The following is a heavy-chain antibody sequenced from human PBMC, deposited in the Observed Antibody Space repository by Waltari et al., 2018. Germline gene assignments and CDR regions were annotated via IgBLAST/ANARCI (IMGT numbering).Heavy chain of an antibody. V-gene: IGHV3-7*01. Sequence: EVQLVESGGGLVQPGGSLRLPCAASGFIFGNYWLGWGGRARGGGRGGVAEIRHNGSEKYYVESVKGRFTISRDNAENTLYLQMNSLRAEDTAVYYCAKDLGIGGGTTEFDHWGQGTLVTVSS. CDR1: GFIFGNYW. J-gene: IGHJ4*02. CDR2: IRHNGSEK. CDR3: AKDLGIGGGTTEFDH. D-gene: IGHD1-1*01.